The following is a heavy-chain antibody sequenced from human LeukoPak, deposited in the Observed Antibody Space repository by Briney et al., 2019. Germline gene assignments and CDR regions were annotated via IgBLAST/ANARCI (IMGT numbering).Heavy chain of an antibody. V-gene: IGHV1-58*02. CDR3: AADLNYYDSSGSGDC. CDR2: IVVGSGNT. D-gene: IGHD3-22*01. Sequence: SVKVSCKASGFTFTSSAMQWVRQARGQRLEWIGWIVVGSGNTNYAQKFQERVTITRDMSTSTAYMELTSLRSEDTAVYYCAADLNYYDSSGSGDCWGQGTLVTVSS. CDR1: GFTFTSSA. J-gene: IGHJ4*02.